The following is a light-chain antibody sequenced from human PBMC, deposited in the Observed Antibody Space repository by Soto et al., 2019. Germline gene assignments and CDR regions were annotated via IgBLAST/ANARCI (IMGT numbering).Light chain of an antibody. V-gene: IGKV3-20*01. CDR2: GAS. Sequence: EIVLTQSPGTLSLSPGERATLSCRASQSVSSSFLAWYQQKPGQAPRLLIYGASSRATGIPDRFSGSGSGTVFTLTISRLEPEDFAVYYCQQYGTSPYTFGQGTELEIK. CDR1: QSVSSSF. CDR3: QQYGTSPYT. J-gene: IGKJ2*01.